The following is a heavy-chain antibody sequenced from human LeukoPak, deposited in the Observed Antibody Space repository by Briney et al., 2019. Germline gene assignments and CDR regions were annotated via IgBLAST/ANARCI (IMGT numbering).Heavy chain of an antibody. D-gene: IGHD5-24*01. CDR2: IYHSGST. CDR1: GYSISSGYY. V-gene: IGHV4-38-2*02. CDR3: ARSGDGYSHY. Sequence: SETLSLTCTVSGYSISSGYYWGWIRQPPGKGLEWIGSIYHSGSTNYNPSLKSRVTISVDTSKNQFSLKLSSVTAADTAVYYCARSGDGYSHYWGQGTLVTVSS. J-gene: IGHJ4*02.